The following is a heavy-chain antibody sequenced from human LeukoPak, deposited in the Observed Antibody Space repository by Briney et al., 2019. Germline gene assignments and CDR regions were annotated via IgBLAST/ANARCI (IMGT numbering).Heavy chain of an antibody. D-gene: IGHD2-21*02. CDR1: GYRLTSYW. CDR2: IDPSDSYT. J-gene: IGHJ3*02. CDR3: ARRALPPAYCGGDCFDAFDI. Sequence: GESLKISCKGSGYRLTSYWISWVRQMPGKGLEWMGRIDPSDSYTNYSPSFQGHVTISADKSISTAYLQWSSLKALDTAMYYCARRALPPAYCGGDCFDAFDIWGQGTMVTVSS. V-gene: IGHV5-10-1*01.